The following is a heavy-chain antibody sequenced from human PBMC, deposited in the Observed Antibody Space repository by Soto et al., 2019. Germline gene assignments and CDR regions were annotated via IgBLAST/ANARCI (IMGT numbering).Heavy chain of an antibody. J-gene: IGHJ4*02. Sequence: SETLSLTCSFSVASISGDDLSWTWVRQTPGKGLEWIGYVYRYGATYYNPSLKSRVTISVDRSKKHFSLKLTSVTAADTAFYFCASGKTQYYFDLWGQGSPVTVSS. CDR2: VYRYGAT. V-gene: IGHV4-30-2*01. D-gene: IGHD1-26*01. CDR3: ASGKTQYYFDL. CDR1: VASISGDDLS.